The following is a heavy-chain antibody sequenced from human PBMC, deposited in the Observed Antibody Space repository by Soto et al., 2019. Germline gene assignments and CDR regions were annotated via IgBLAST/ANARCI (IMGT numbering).Heavy chain of an antibody. CDR1: GFTFSSFP. Sequence: EVQLLESGGGLVQPGGSLSLSCAASGFTFSSFPLSWVRQAPGKRLGWVSAISGSGGSPYYADSVKGRFTTSRDNYKKTLYLQMNSLRAEDTAVYYCALDYYGSGSYPNDAFDIWGQGTMVTVSS. V-gene: IGHV3-23*01. J-gene: IGHJ3*02. CDR2: ISGSGGSP. CDR3: ALDYYGSGSYPNDAFDI. D-gene: IGHD3-10*01.